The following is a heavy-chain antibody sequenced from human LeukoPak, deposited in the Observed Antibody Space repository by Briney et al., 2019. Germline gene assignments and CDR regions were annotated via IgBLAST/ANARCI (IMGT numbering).Heavy chain of an antibody. CDR1: GDSVSSNTAA. J-gene: IGHJ4*02. Sequence: SQTLSLTCALSGDSVSSNTAAWNWIRQSPSRGLEWLGRTFYRSKWYNDYAVSVKSRITINPNTSKNQFSLQLNSVTPEDTAVYYCARDPYFDCIYYFDYWGQGTLVTVSS. CDR2: TFYRSKWYN. V-gene: IGHV6-1*01. CDR3: ARDPYFDCIYYFDY. D-gene: IGHD3-9*01.